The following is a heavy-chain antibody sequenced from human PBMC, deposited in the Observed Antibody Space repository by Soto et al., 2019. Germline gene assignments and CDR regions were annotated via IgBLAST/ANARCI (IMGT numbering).Heavy chain of an antibody. D-gene: IGHD3-16*01. CDR3: EREGLVGPLDY. V-gene: IGHV4-59*01. Sequence: QVQLQESGPGLVKPSETLSLTCTVSGGSISSSYWSWIRQPPGKGLEWIGYMYYTGSTNYNPSLKGRVTSSVDTSTKQFYLTLSSVTATDTAIYSCEREGLVGPLDYWGQGPLVTVSS. CDR2: MYYTGST. CDR1: GGSISSSY. J-gene: IGHJ4*02.